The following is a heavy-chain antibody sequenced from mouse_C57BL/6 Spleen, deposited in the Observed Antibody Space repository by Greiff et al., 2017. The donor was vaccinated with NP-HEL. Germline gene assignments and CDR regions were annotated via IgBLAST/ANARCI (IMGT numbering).Heavy chain of an antibody. D-gene: IGHD1-1*01. Sequence: QVQLQQPGAELVRPGSSVKLSCKASGYTFTSYWMHWVKQRPIQGLEWIGNIDPSDSETHYNQKFKDKATLTVDKSSSTAYMQLSSLTSEDSAVYYCARRAPLTYYDRSHGYFGVWGTGTTVTVAS. J-gene: IGHJ1*03. CDR2: IDPSDSET. V-gene: IGHV1-52*01. CDR1: GYTFTSYW. CDR3: ARRAPLTYYDRSHGYFGV.